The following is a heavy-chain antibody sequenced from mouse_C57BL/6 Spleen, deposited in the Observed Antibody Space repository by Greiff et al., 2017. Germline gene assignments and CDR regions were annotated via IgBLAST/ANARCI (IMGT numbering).Heavy chain of an antibody. Sequence: EVHLVESGGGLVKPGGSLKLSCAASGFTFSDYGMHWVRQAPEKGLEWVAYISSGSSTIYYADTVKGRFTISRDNAKNTLFLQMTSLRSEDTAMYYCARGGIGVPFHWYFDVWGTGTTVTVSS. V-gene: IGHV5-17*01. J-gene: IGHJ1*03. CDR3: ARGGIGVPFHWYFDV. CDR1: GFTFSDYG. CDR2: ISSGSSTI. D-gene: IGHD5-1*01.